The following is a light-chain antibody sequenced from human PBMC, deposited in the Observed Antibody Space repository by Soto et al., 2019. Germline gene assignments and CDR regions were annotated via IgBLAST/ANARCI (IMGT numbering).Light chain of an antibody. Sequence: QSVLTQPPSVSGAPGQRVTISCTGSSSNIWAGYDVHWYQQLPGTAPKLLIYGNSNRPSGVPDRFSGSKSGTSASLAITGLQAEDEADYSCQSYDSSLSGWVFGGGTKVTVL. CDR2: GNS. V-gene: IGLV1-40*01. CDR1: SSNIWAGYD. CDR3: QSYDSSLSGWV. J-gene: IGLJ3*02.